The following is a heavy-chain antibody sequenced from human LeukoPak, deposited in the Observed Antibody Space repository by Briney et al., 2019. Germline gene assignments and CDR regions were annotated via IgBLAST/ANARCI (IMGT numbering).Heavy chain of an antibody. CDR1: GFTFSSYS. CDR2: ISSRNDYI. D-gene: IGHD6-19*01. J-gene: IGHJ5*02. CDR3: ARAYSSGWYIGWFDP. V-gene: IGHV3-21*04. Sequence: GGSLRLSCEASGFTFSSYSMNWVRQAPGKGLEWVSSISSRNDYIYYADSVKGRFTISRDNAKNSLYLQMNSLRAEDTALYYCARAYSSGWYIGWFDPWGQGTLVTVSS.